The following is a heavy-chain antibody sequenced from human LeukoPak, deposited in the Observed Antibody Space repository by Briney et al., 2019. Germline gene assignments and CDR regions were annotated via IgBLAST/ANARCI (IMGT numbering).Heavy chain of an antibody. CDR3: ARGLGAGASNWFDP. CDR2: IYYSGNT. J-gene: IGHJ5*02. D-gene: IGHD6-13*01. CDR1: GGTISSSSYY. V-gene: IGHV4-39*07. Sequence: SETLSLTCTVSGGTISSSSYYWGWIRQPPGKGLEWIGSIYYSGNTYYNASLKSRVTISVDTSKKQFSLKLSSVTAADTAVYYCARGLGAGASNWFDPWGQGTLVTVSS.